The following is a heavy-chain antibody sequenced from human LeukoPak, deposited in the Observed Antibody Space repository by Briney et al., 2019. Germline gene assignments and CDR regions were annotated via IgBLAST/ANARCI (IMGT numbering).Heavy chain of an antibody. D-gene: IGHD2-2*01. CDR1: GFTFSSYS. Sequence: GGSLRLSCAASGFTFSSYSMNWVRQAPGKGLEWVSSISSSSSIIYYADSVKGRFTISRDNAKKSLYLQMKSLRAEDTAVYYCARGLDCSSTSCYDWFDPWGQGTLVTVSS. J-gene: IGHJ5*02. CDR3: ARGLDCSSTSCYDWFDP. CDR2: ISSSSSII. V-gene: IGHV3-21*01.